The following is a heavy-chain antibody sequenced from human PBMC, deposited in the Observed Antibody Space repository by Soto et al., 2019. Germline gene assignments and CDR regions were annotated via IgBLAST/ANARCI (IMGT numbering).Heavy chain of an antibody. D-gene: IGHD3-22*01. J-gene: IGHJ4*02. Sequence: TLSLTCAVSGGSISSGGYSWSWIRQPPGKGLEWIGYIYHIGSTYYNPSLKSRVAISVDRSKNQFSLKLSSVTAADTAVYYCARGTTYYYDSSGYSRLFDYWGQGTLVTVSS. CDR1: GGSISSGGYS. CDR3: ARGTTYYYDSSGYSRLFDY. V-gene: IGHV4-30-2*01. CDR2: IYHIGST.